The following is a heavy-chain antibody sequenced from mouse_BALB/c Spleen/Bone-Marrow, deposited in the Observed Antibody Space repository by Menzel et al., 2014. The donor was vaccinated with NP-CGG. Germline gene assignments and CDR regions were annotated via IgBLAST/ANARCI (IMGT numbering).Heavy chain of an antibody. V-gene: IGHV2-6-7*01. CDR1: GFSLTGYG. CDR2: IWGDGST. J-gene: IGHJ3*01. D-gene: IGHD1-1*01. Sequence: VQLKESGPGLVAPSQSLSITCTVSGFSLTGYGVNWVRQPPGKGLEWLGMIWGDGSTDYSSTLKSRLSISKDNSKSQVFLKMNSLQTDDTARYYCARPFYYGSTYEGFVYWGQGTLVTVSA. CDR3: ARPFYYGSTYEGFVY.